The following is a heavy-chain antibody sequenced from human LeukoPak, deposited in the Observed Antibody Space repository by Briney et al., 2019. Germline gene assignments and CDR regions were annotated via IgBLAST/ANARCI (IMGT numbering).Heavy chain of an antibody. V-gene: IGHV4-30-2*01. CDR3: ARGPTYGGNSGGGHWYFDV. Sequence: ASQTLSLTCVVSGGSISSDGYSWSWIRQPPGKGLEWIGCIYHSGSTNYNPSFKSRVTTSVDTSKNQFSLRLSSVTAADTAVYYCARGPTYGGNSGGGHWYFDVWGRGTLATVSS. CDR2: IYHSGST. CDR1: GGSISSDGYS. J-gene: IGHJ2*01. D-gene: IGHD4-23*01.